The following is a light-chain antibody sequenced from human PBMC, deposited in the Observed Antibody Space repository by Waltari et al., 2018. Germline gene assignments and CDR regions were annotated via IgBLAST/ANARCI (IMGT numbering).Light chain of an antibody. CDR3: QQYYSTPWT. CDR1: QSVLYSSNNKNY. CDR2: WAS. Sequence: DLVMTQSPDSLAVSLGERATINCKSSQSVLYSSNNKNYLAWYQQKPGQPPKLLIYWASTRESGVPDRFSGSGSGTDFTRTISSLQAEDVAVYYCQQYYSTPWTFGLGTKVEIK. J-gene: IGKJ1*01. V-gene: IGKV4-1*01.